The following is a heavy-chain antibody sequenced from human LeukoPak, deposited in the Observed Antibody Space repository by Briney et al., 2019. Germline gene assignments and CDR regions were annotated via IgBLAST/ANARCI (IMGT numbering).Heavy chain of an antibody. CDR2: ISTNGIST. J-gene: IGHJ4*02. D-gene: IGHD1-14*01. V-gene: IGHV3-64*01. CDR3: ARVKMSNPELFFHS. CDR1: GFTFSSSA. Sequence: GGSLRLSCAASGFTFSSSAMHCVRQAPGKGLESISAISTNGISTSYANSVKGRFTISRDNSKKMLYLHMGSLKTEDMGMYYCARVKMSNPELFFHSWGQGTLVTVSS.